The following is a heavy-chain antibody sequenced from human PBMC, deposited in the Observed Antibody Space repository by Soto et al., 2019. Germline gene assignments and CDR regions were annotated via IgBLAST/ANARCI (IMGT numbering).Heavy chain of an antibody. CDR2: IYTSGST. J-gene: IGHJ5*02. V-gene: IGHV4-4*07. D-gene: IGHD5-18*01. Sequence: SETLSLTCTVSGGAISSYDWSWIRQPAGKGLEWIGRIYTSGSTNYNPSLKSRVTMSVDTSKNQFSLKLSSVTAADTAVYYCARDLRIGRGYSYGAFDPWGQGTLVTVSS. CDR1: GGAISSYD. CDR3: ARDLRIGRGYSYGAFDP.